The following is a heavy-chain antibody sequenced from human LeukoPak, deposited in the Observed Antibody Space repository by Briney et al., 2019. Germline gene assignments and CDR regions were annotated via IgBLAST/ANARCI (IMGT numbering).Heavy chain of an antibody. J-gene: IGHJ4*02. Sequence: SETLSLTCTVSGGSISSSSYYWGWIRQPPGKGLEWIGSIYYSGSTYYNPSLKSRVTISVDTSKNQFSLKLSSVTAADTAVYYCARHLRLLWFGYWGQGTLVTVSS. CDR2: IYYSGST. CDR1: GGSISSSSYY. CDR3: ARHLRLLWFGY. D-gene: IGHD2-21*01. V-gene: IGHV4-39*01.